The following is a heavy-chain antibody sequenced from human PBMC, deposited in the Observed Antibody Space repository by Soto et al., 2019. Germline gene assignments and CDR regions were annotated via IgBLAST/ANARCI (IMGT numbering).Heavy chain of an antibody. Sequence: SETLSLTCTVSGGSISSSSYYWGWIRQPPGKGLEWIGSIYYSGSTYYNPSLKSRVTISVDTSKNRFSLRLSSVTAADTAVYYCASYGDYENYFDYWGQGTLVTVSS. J-gene: IGHJ4*02. CDR3: ASYGDYENYFDY. CDR2: IYYSGST. V-gene: IGHV4-39*01. CDR1: GGSISSSSYY. D-gene: IGHD4-17*01.